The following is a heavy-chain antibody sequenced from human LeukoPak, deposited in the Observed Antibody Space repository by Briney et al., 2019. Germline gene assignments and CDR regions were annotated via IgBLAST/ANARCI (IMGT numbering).Heavy chain of an antibody. CDR2: ICDSGDT. Sequence: SETLSLTCTVSGGSISGDSYYWGRIRQPPGKGLEWMGYICDSGDTNFNPSLKSRVTISIDTSKNQFSLKLTSVTAADTAVYYCARGGGAAGYNYEFDYWGQGTLVTVSS. V-gene: IGHV4-61*01. J-gene: IGHJ4*02. CDR1: GGSISGDSYY. CDR3: ARGGGAAGYNYEFDY. D-gene: IGHD5-24*01.